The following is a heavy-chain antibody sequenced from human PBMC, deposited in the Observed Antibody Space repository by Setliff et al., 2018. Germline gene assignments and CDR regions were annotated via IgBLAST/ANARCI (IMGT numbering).Heavy chain of an antibody. CDR1: GYSFQRYG. CDR2: ISSYNGNT. Sequence: ASVKVSCKASGYSFQRYGINWLRQAPGQGLEWLGWISSYNGNTKYAQTVQDRIRVTTDTSTSTSYMELRSLRSDDTAVYFCARSSDSGYYHQRDAFDIWGQGTPVTVSS. J-gene: IGHJ3*02. D-gene: IGHD3-22*01. V-gene: IGHV1-18*04. CDR3: ARSSDSGYYHQRDAFDI.